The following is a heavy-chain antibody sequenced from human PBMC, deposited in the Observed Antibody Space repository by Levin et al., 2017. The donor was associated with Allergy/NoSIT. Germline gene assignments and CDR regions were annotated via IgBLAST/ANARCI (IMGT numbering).Heavy chain of an antibody. CDR3: AGGILGGSEGTTYYYYYMDV. J-gene: IGHJ6*03. D-gene: IGHD4-11*01. Sequence: PAASVKVSCKASGFKFTTFGIQWVRQTRGQRPEWLGWIVVGNGNTDYAPKFQKRVTITRDLSTNTAYMEMNSLTSEDTAVYFCAGGILGGSEGTTYYYYYMDVWGGGTSVTVSS. CDR1: GFKFTTFG. CDR2: IVVGNGNT. V-gene: IGHV1-58*02.